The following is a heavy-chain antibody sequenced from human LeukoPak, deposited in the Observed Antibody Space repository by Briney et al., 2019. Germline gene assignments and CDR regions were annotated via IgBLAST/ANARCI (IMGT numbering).Heavy chain of an antibody. J-gene: IGHJ6*02. V-gene: IGHV3-33*01. D-gene: IGHD3-16*01. Sequence: GRSLRLSCAVFGFTFNSYGMHWVRQAPGKGLEWVALIWYDGGNKYYADSVKGRFTISRDNSQNTLYLQMNSLRAEDTAVYYCARVNTNYYVPVNYGMDVWGQGTTVTVSS. CDR2: IWYDGGNK. CDR1: GFTFNSYG. CDR3: ARVNTNYYVPVNYGMDV.